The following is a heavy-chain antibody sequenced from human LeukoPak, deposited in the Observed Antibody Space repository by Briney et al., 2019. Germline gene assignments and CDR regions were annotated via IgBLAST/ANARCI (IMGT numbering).Heavy chain of an antibody. CDR2: ISGYNGNT. CDR3: ARDREAGARGAFDI. CDR1: GYIFTSYG. D-gene: IGHD6-19*01. V-gene: IGHV1-18*01. Sequence: GASVKVSCKASGYIFTSYGISWVRQAPGQGLEWMGWISGYNGNTNYAQKLQGRVTMTTDTSTSTAYMELRSLRSDDTAVYYCARDREAGARGAFDIWGQGTMVTVSS. J-gene: IGHJ3*02.